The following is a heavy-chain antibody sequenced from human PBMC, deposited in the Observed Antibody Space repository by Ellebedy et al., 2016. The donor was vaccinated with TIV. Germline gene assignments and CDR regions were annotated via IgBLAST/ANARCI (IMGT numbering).Heavy chain of an antibody. J-gene: IGHJ5*02. D-gene: IGHD2-2*01. V-gene: IGHV3-66*01. CDR2: IYGGDST. Sequence: GESLKISCAASGFTVSGNYMTSVRQAPGKGLEWVSTIYGGDSTYYADSVKGRFTISRDNSKKTVYLQMDSLRVEDTAVYYCARDPTSSGWFDPWGQGTLVTVSS. CDR3: ARDPTSSGWFDP. CDR1: GFTVSGNY.